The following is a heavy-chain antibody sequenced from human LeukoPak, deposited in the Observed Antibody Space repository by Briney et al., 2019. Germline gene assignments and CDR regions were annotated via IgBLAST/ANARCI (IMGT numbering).Heavy chain of an antibody. D-gene: IGHD2-15*01. CDR1: GFTFSTYS. CDR3: ARDWGGYCSGGSCYPGY. J-gene: IGHJ4*02. Sequence: PGGSLRLSCAASGFTFSTYSMKWVRQAPGKGLEWVSSISSSSSYIYYADSVKGRFTISRDNAKNSLYLQMNSLRAEDTAAYYCARDWGGYCSGGSCYPGYWGQGTLVTVSS. V-gene: IGHV3-21*01. CDR2: ISSSSSYI.